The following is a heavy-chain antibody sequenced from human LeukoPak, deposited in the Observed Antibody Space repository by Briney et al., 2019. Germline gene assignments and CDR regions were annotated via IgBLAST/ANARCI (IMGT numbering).Heavy chain of an antibody. CDR1: GFTFSDYY. Sequence: PGGSLRLSCAASGFTFSDYYMSWIGQAPGKGLEWVSYISSSGSTIYYADSVKGRFTISRDNAKNSLYLQMNSLRAEDTAVYYCARSLAQRQWPSMIDYWGQGTLVTVSS. J-gene: IGHJ4*02. V-gene: IGHV3-11*04. D-gene: IGHD6-19*01. CDR3: ARSLAQRQWPSMIDY. CDR2: ISSSGSTI.